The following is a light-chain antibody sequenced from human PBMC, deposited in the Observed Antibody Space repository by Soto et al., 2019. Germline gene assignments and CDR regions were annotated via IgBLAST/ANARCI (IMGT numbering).Light chain of an antibody. Sequence: QLVLTQPPSVSGAPGQRVTISCTGSSSIGAGYDVHWYQQLPGTAPKLLIYGNNNRPSGVPDRFSGSKSGTSASLAITGLQAEDEADCYCQSYDSSLGGLVVFGGGTKLTVL. CDR3: QSYDSSLGGLVV. J-gene: IGLJ2*01. CDR1: SSIGAGYD. V-gene: IGLV1-40*01. CDR2: GNN.